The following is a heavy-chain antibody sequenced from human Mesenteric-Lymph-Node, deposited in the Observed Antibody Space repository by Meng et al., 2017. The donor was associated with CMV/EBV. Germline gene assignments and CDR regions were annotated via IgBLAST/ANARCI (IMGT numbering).Heavy chain of an antibody. V-gene: IGHV4-34*01. Sequence: VPLKQWGEGLLKPSETLPLTCAAYGGSFSGYYGSWIRQPPGKGLEWIGEINHSGSTNYNPSLKSRVTISVDTSKNQFSLKLSSVTAADTAVYYCARHQRWLKSEGGFNYWGQGTLVTVSS. D-gene: IGHD4-23*01. J-gene: IGHJ4*02. CDR2: INHSGST. CDR1: GGSFSGYY. CDR3: ARHQRWLKSEGGFNY.